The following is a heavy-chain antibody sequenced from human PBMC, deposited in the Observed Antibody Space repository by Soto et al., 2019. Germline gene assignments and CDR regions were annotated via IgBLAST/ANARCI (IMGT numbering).Heavy chain of an antibody. Sequence: QITLKESGPTLVKPTQTLTLTCTFSAFSLSTGGVGVDWIRQPPGKALEWLALIYWDDDKRYSPSLRSRLTITKDTSKNQVVLTMTTMDPVDTATYYCIQSRCGGDCLQSYASYYYYGMDVWGQGTTVTVSS. D-gene: IGHD2-21*02. J-gene: IGHJ6*02. CDR3: IQSRCGGDCLQSYASYYYYGMDV. CDR1: AFSLSTGGVG. CDR2: IYWDDDK. V-gene: IGHV2-5*02.